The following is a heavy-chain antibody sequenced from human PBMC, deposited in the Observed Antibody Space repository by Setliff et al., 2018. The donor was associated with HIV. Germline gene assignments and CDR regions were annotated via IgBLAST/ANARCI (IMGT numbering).Heavy chain of an antibody. J-gene: IGHJ6*03. D-gene: IGHD3-3*01. CDR2: IYPGDSDS. CDR1: GYTFATYW. Sequence: GESLKISCKGSGYTFATYWIGWVRQMPGKGLEWMGVIYPGDSDSKYSPSFQDRVTFSVDKSVNTAYLQWSSLQASDTAMYYCARHTRKLELLEWLSTSYYYFYYMDVWGKGTEVTVSS. CDR3: ARHTRKLELLEWLSTSYYYFYYMDV. V-gene: IGHV5-51*01.